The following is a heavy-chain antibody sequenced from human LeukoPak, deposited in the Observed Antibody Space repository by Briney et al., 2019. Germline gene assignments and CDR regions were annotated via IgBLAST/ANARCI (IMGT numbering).Heavy chain of an antibody. CDR3: AKSRSGSANWALQIFDN. CDR1: GITVNTNY. V-gene: IGHV3-23*01. J-gene: IGHJ4*02. CDR2: ISPGGGTT. Sequence: GGSLRLSCAASGITVNTNYMSWVRQSPARGLEWVASISPGGGTTYYADYVKGRFTISRDNSKNSLLVQMNSLRAEDTAVYFCAKSRSGSANWALQIFDNWGQGTLVTVSS. D-gene: IGHD1-1*01.